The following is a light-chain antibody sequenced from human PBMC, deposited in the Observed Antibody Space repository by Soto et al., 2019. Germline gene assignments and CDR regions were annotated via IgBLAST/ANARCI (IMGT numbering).Light chain of an antibody. CDR1: SSNIGAGYD. J-gene: IGLJ1*01. Sequence: QSVLTQPPSVSGAPGQRVTISCTGRSSNIGAGYDVHWYQQLPGTAPKLLIYGNSNRPSGVPDRFSGSKSGTSASLAISGLQPEDEADYYCAAWVDSLNALFGTGTKVTVL. CDR3: AAWVDSLNAL. CDR2: GNS. V-gene: IGLV1-40*01.